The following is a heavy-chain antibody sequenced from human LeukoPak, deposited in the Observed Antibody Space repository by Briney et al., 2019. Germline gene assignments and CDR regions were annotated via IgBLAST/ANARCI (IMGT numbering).Heavy chain of an antibody. CDR1: GFTFSSYA. CDR2: ISGSGGST. V-gene: IGHV3-23*01. J-gene: IGHJ4*02. D-gene: IGHD4-17*01. CDR3: AKVDDYGDSLSSGLDYFDY. Sequence: GGSLRLPCAASGFTFSSYAMSWVRQAPGKGLEWVSAISGSGGSTYYADSVKGRFTISRDNSKNTLYPQMNSLRAEDTAVYYCAKVDDYGDSLSSGLDYFDYWGQGTLVTVSS.